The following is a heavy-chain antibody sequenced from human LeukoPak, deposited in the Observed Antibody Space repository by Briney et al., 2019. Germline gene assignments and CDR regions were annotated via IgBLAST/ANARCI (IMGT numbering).Heavy chain of an antibody. J-gene: IGHJ4*02. CDR3: ARQGGELLWFGELRSFYYFDY. CDR2: ISAYNGNT. CDR1: GYTFTSYG. D-gene: IGHD3-10*01. V-gene: IGHV1-18*01. Sequence: ASVKVSCKASGYTFTSYGISWVRQAPGQGLEWMGWISAYNGNTNYAQKLQGRVTMTTDTSTSTAYMELRSLRSDDTAVYYCARQGGELLWFGELRSFYYFDYWGQGTLVTVSS.